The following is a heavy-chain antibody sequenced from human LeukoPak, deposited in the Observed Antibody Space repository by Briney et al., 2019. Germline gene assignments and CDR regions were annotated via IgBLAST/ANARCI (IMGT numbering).Heavy chain of an antibody. CDR1: GFTFSDYY. D-gene: IGHD5-18*01. CDR3: ARGGRIQLWSCYFDY. Sequence: PGGSLRLSCAASGFTFSDYYMSWIRQIPGKGLEWISYISGGGSTIEYADSVKGRFTISRDNAQNSLFLQMNSLRVEDTAVYYCARGGRIQLWSCYFDYWGQGTLVTVSS. J-gene: IGHJ4*02. V-gene: IGHV3-11*01. CDR2: ISGGGSTI.